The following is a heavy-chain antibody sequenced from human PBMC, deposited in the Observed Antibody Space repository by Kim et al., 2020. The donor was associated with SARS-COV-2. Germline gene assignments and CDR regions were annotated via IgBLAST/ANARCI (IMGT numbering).Heavy chain of an antibody. J-gene: IGHJ3*01. CDR2: ISGGNGKT. D-gene: IGHD1-20*01. Sequence: ASVKVSCKGSGYTFRTYAMHCVRQAPGQGLEWMGWISGGNGKTKYSQKFQDRVTITRDTSASTAYMEVSGLTSEDTAIYYCARDRGNWNDDHLDVWGHGTLVTVSS. CDR1: GYTFRTYA. V-gene: IGHV1-3*01. CDR3: ARDRGNWNDDHLDV.